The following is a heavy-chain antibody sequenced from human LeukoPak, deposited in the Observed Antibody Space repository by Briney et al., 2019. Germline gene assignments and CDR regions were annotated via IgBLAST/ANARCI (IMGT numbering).Heavy chain of an antibody. D-gene: IGHD6-6*01. J-gene: IGHJ4*02. CDR3: AKDTEYSSSSGLDY. V-gene: IGHV3-9*01. CDR2: ISGNSGSI. CDR1: GFTFDDYA. Sequence: GGSLRLSCAASGFTFDDYAMHWVRQAPGKGLEWVSCISGNSGSIGYADSVKGRFTISRDNAKNSLYLQMNSLRAEDTALYYCAKDTEYSSSSGLDYWGQGTLVTVSS.